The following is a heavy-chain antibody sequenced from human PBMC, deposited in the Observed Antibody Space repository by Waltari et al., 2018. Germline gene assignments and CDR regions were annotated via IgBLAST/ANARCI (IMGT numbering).Heavy chain of an antibody. J-gene: IGHJ4*02. Sequence: QVQLVESGGGVVQPGGSLRLSCAASGFTFSSYGMHWVRQAPGKGLEWVAFIRYDGSNKYYADSVKGRFTISRDNSKNTLYLQMNSLRAEDTAVYYCAKGAAYYGSGSYYFDYWGQGTLVTVSS. D-gene: IGHD3-10*01. CDR1: GFTFSSYG. CDR2: IRYDGSNK. V-gene: IGHV3-30*02. CDR3: AKGAAYYGSGSYYFDY.